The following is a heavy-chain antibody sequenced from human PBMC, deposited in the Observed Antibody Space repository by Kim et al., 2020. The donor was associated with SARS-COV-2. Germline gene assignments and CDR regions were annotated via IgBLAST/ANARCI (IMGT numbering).Heavy chain of an antibody. Sequence: SETLSLTCTVSGGSISSSSYYWGWIRQPPGKGLEWIGSIYSSGSTYYNPSLKSRVTISVDTSKNQFSLKLSSVTAADTAVYYCAREVHGSGSYYKYYFDYWGQGTLVTVSS. CDR3: AREVHGSGSYYKYYFDY. D-gene: IGHD3-10*01. CDR1: GGSISSSSYY. J-gene: IGHJ4*02. V-gene: IGHV4-39*07. CDR2: IYSSGST.